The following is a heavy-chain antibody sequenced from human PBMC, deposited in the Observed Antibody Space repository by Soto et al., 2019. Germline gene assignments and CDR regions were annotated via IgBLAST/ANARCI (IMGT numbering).Heavy chain of an antibody. CDR1: GFTFSSYA. D-gene: IGHD3-22*01. V-gene: IGHV3-23*01. CDR3: AKERGVVVITFGMDV. J-gene: IGHJ6*02. Sequence: GSLRLSCAASGFTFSSYAMSWVRLAPGKGLEWVSGITGSGAITYYTDSVKGRFTISRDNSKNTLYLQMHSLRAEDTAVYYCAKERGVVVITFGMDVWGQGTTVTVSS. CDR2: ITGSGAIT.